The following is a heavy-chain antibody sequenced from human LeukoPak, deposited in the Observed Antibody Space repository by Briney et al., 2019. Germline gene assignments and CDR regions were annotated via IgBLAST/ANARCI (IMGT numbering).Heavy chain of an antibody. J-gene: IGHJ4*02. V-gene: IGHV3-23*01. D-gene: IGHD5-12*01. CDR3: AKDSSIVATPSYHYYFDY. CDR1: GFTFSSYA. CDR2: ISGSGGST. Sequence: GGSLRLSCAASGFTFSSYAMSWVRQAPGKGLEWVSTISGSGGSTYYADSVKGRFTISRDNSKNTLYLQMNSLRAEDTAVYYCAKDSSIVATPSYHYYFDYWGQGTLVTVSS.